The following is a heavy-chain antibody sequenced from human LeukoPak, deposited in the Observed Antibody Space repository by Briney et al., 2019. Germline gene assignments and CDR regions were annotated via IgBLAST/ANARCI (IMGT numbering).Heavy chain of an antibody. Sequence: GGSLTLLCAASGFPFNTYWMHWARHAPGKGLVWVAHVNREGTTTAYADSVKGRFIISRDNSKNTLYLQMNNLRAEDTAVYYCARDSDWILFDYWGQGTPVTVSS. D-gene: IGHD2-2*03. J-gene: IGHJ4*02. V-gene: IGHV3-74*03. CDR1: GFPFNTYW. CDR2: VNREGTTT. CDR3: ARDSDWILFDY.